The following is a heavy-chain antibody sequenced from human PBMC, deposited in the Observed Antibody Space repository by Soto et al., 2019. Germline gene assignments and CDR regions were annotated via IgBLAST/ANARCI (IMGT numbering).Heavy chain of an antibody. V-gene: IGHV1-69*13. J-gene: IGHJ5*02. CDR2: IIPIFGTA. CDR1: GGTFSSYA. Sequence: SVKVSCKASGGTFSSYAISWVRQAPGQGLEWMGGIIPIFGTANYAQKFQGRVTITADESTSTAYMELSSLRSEDTAVYYCAGNFWSGSDNWFDPWGQGTLVTVAS. CDR3: AGNFWSGSDNWFDP. D-gene: IGHD3-3*01.